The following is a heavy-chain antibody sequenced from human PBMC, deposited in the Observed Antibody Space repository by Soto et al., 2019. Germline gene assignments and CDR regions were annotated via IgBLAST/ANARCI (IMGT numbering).Heavy chain of an antibody. CDR1: RFTFSDYS. CDR2: ISGGGETI. D-gene: IGHD6-19*01. Sequence: EVQLVESGGDLVQPGGSLRLSCAASRFTFSDYSMNWVRQAPGKGLEWGSYISGGGETIYYADSVRGRFTISRDNAKNSLFLQMTSLREEDTAVYYCARESPSSQWLPTRYFDYWGQGTLVTVSA. CDR3: ARESPSSQWLPTRYFDY. V-gene: IGHV3-48*02. J-gene: IGHJ4*02.